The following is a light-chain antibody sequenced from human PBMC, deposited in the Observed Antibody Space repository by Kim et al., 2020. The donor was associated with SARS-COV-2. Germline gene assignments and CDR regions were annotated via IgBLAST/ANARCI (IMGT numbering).Light chain of an antibody. V-gene: IGLV3-1*01. CDR1: KLGDKY. CDR2: QDS. J-gene: IGLJ3*02. CDR3: QAWDSSTPNWV. Sequence: SPGQTASITCSGDKLGDKYACWYQQKPGQSPVLVIYQDSKRPSVIPERFSGSNSGNTATLTISGTQAMDEADYYCQAWDSSTPNWVFGGGTQLTVL.